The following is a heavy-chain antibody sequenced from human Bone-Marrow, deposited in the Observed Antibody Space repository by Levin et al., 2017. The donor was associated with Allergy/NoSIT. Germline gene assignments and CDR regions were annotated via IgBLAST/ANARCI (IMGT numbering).Heavy chain of an antibody. Sequence: GGSLRLSCAASGFTFSDHFVDLVRQAPGKGLEWLGRTKDKANSYITQYGASVKGSFTISRDESQNSVYLQINSLKTEDTAVYYCASIRGIDGYWGQGTLVTVSS. CDR1: GFTFSDHF. CDR3: ASIRGIDGY. V-gene: IGHV3-72*01. J-gene: IGHJ4*02. CDR2: TKDKANSYIT. D-gene: IGHD2-2*02.